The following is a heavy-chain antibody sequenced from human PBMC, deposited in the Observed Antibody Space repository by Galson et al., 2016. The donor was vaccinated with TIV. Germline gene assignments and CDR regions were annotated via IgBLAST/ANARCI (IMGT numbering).Heavy chain of an antibody. D-gene: IGHD3-22*01. J-gene: IGHJ1*01. V-gene: IGHV1-69*13. CDR2: FIAIFATV. CDR1: GGIFRSQA. CDR3: TCHSGYHYVNEYFHH. Sequence: SVKVSCKASGGIFRSQAISWVRQAPGQGLEWMGGFIAIFATVTYAQKFQHRLSITADESTSTSYMELSSLTSEDTAVYYCTCHSGYHYVNEYFHHWGQGTLVTVSS.